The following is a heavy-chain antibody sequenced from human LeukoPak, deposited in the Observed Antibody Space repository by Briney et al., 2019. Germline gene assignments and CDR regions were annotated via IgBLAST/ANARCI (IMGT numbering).Heavy chain of an antibody. V-gene: IGHV1-2*02. CDR1: GYTFTGYY. J-gene: IGHJ5*02. Sequence: ASVKVSCKASGYTFTGYYMHWVRQAPGQGLEWMGWINPNSGGTNYAQKFQGRVTMTRDTSISTAYMELSRLRSDDTAVYYCARDYGSGSLGFDPWGQGTLVTVSS. CDR2: INPNSGGT. CDR3: ARDYGSGSLGFDP. D-gene: IGHD3-10*01.